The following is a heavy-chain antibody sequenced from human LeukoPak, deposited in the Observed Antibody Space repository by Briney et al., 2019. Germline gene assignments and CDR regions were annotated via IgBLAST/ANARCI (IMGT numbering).Heavy chain of an antibody. CDR2: IYYSGNT. V-gene: IGHV4-59*01. Sequence: SETLSLTCTVSGGSISSYYWSWIRQPPGKGLEWIGYIYYSGNTNYNPSLKSRVTISVDTSKNQFSLKLSSVTAADTAVYYCARYDILTGYYHAEYFQHWGQGTLVTVSS. CDR1: GGSISSYY. D-gene: IGHD3-9*01. J-gene: IGHJ1*01. CDR3: ARYDILTGYYHAEYFQH.